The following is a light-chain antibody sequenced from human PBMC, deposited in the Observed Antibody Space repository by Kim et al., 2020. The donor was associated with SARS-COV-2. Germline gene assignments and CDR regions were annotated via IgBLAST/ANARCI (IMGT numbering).Light chain of an antibody. J-gene: IGLJ2*01. CDR2: DDN. CDR3: GTWDSSLSAAV. CDR1: SSNIGINY. Sequence: GQKVTISGSGSSSNIGINYVTWYQQLPGTAPKLLIYDDNQRPSGIPDRFSGSKSGTSASLDITGLQTGDEANYYCGTWDSSLSAAVFGGGTQLTVL. V-gene: IGLV1-51*01.